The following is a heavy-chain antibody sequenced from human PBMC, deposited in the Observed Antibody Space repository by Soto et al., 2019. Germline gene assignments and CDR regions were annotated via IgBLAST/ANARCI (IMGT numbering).Heavy chain of an antibody. CDR1: GFRFTNYV. V-gene: IGHV3-23*01. J-gene: IGHJ3*02. CDR2: ISGSGDTT. CDR3: VRRAITATTRWGSFDI. Sequence: GALILSCSASGFRFTNYVMNWVRQTPGKGLEWVSTISGSGDTTHYTDSVKGRFTISRDNSKSTLFLQMNSLRADDTAVYYCVRRAITATTRWGSFDIWGQGTMVTVSS. D-gene: IGHD1-7*01.